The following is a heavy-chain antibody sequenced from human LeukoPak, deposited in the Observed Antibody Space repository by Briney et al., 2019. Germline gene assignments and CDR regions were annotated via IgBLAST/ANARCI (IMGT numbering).Heavy chain of an antibody. CDR1: GFTFSSYA. J-gene: IGHJ6*02. V-gene: IGHV3-23*01. CDR2: ISGSCGST. CDR3: ATPRSSYYYYGMDV. Sequence: ESLKISCAASGFTFSSYAMSWVRQAPGKGLEWVSAISGSCGSTYYADSVKGRFTISRDNSKNTLYLQMNSLGAEDTALYYCATPRSSYYYYGMDVWGQGTTVIVSS.